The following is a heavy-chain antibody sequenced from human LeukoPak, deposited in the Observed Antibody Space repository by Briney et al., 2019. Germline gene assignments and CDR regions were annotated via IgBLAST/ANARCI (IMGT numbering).Heavy chain of an antibody. Sequence: SVKVSCKASGYTFTSYGISWVRQAPGQGLEWMGGVIPIFGTANYAQKFQGRVTITEDESTSTAYMELSSLRSEDTAVYYCARDVVGDYFDYWGQGTLVTVSS. CDR3: ARDVVGDYFDY. CDR2: VIPIFGTA. V-gene: IGHV1-69*13. CDR1: GYTFTSYG. D-gene: IGHD2-15*01. J-gene: IGHJ4*02.